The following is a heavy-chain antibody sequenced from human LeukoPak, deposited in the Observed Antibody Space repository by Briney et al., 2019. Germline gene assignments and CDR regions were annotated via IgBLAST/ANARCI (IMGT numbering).Heavy chain of an antibody. Sequence: GRSLRLSCAASGFTFSSYAMHWVRQAPGKGLEWVAVISYDGSNKYYADSVTGRLTISRDNSKNTLYLQMNSLRAEDMAVYYCARYIWGSYRTDYWGQGTLVTVSS. D-gene: IGHD3-16*02. V-gene: IGHV3-30-3*01. CDR1: GFTFSSYA. CDR3: ARYIWGSYRTDY. CDR2: ISYDGSNK. J-gene: IGHJ4*02.